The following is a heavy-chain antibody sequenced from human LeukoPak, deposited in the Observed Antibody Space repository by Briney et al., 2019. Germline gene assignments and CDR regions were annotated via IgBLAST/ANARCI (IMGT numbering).Heavy chain of an antibody. CDR1: GFTFSDYY. CDR2: ISYSGST. J-gene: IGHJ4*02. CDR3: ARGRPYYYDSSGYYPLFDY. V-gene: IGHV4-59*01. Sequence: PGGSLRLSCAASGFTFSDYYMSWIRQSPGKGLEWIGHISYSGSTNYNPSLKSRLTISVDTSKNQLSLKLTSVTAADTAVYYCARGRPYYYDSSGYYPLFDYWGQGAPVTVSS. D-gene: IGHD3-22*01.